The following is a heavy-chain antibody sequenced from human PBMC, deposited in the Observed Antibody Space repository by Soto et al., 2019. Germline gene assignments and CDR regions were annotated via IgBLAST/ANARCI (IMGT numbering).Heavy chain of an antibody. D-gene: IGHD4-4*01. J-gene: IGHJ5*02. CDR3: ARSPPRVERNNYAGGCFDP. Sequence: QVQLVQSGAEVKKPGASVKVSCKASGYTFTSYDINWVRHANGQGLEWMGWMNPNSGNTGYPQKFQGRVTMTRNTSISTAYMELSSLRFEDTAVYYCARSPPRVERNNYAGGCFDPWGQGTLVTVSS. CDR2: MNPNSGNT. V-gene: IGHV1-8*01. CDR1: GYTFTSYD.